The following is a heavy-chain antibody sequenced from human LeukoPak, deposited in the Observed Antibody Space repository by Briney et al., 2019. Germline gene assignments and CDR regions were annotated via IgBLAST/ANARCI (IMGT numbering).Heavy chain of an antibody. V-gene: IGHV3-23*01. CDR3: AGGYSYGYYNF. J-gene: IGHJ4*02. D-gene: IGHD5-18*01. CDR2: ISVSGGRT. Sequence: SGGSLRLSCAASGFTFSSYAMSWVRQAPGKGLEWVSIISVSGGRTYYADSVKGRYTISRDNSKNTLYLQMNSLRAEDTAVYYCAGGYSYGYYNFWGQGTLVTVSS. CDR1: GFTFSSYA.